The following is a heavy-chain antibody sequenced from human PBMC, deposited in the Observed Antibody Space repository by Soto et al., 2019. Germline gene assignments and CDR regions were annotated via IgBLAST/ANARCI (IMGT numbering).Heavy chain of an antibody. Sequence: EVQLVESGGGLVQPGGSLRLSCEASGFTFRNYYMHWVRQGTGKGLEWVSGISAAGDPDYADSVEGRFTISRENAQNSFFLQINSLRVGDKAVYYCARTDRDFYGLDVWGEGTAVIVSS. CDR3: ARTDRDFYGLDV. V-gene: IGHV3-13*05. CDR1: GFTFRNYY. CDR2: ISAAGDP. J-gene: IGHJ6*04.